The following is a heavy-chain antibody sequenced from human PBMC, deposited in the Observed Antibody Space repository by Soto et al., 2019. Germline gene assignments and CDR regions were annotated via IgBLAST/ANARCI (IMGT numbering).Heavy chain of an antibody. V-gene: IGHV3-30*18. CDR1: GFTFSSYG. J-gene: IGHJ6*02. CDR3: AKDGGPAAPMDV. CDR2: ISYDGSNK. D-gene: IGHD2-2*01. Sequence: PGGSLRLSCAASGFTFSSYGMHWVRQAPGKGLEWVAVISYDGSNKYYADSVKGRFTISRDNSKNTLYLQMNSLRAEDTAVYYCAKDGGPAAPMDVWGQGTTVTVSS.